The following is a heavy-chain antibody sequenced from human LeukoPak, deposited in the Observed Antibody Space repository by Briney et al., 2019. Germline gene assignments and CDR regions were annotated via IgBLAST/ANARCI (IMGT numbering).Heavy chain of an antibody. CDR2: INESGTT. CDR3: ARALMTLVRGVPRTTWFDP. D-gene: IGHD3-10*01. V-gene: IGHV4-34*01. CDR1: GGSFSGYY. J-gene: IGHJ5*02. Sequence: SETLSLTCAVFGGSFSGYYWTWVRQAPGKGLEWIGEINESGTTNYNPSLDNRVTISVDRSKNQFSLKVTSLTAADTAVFYCARALMTLVRGVPRTTWFDPWGPGTLVTVSS.